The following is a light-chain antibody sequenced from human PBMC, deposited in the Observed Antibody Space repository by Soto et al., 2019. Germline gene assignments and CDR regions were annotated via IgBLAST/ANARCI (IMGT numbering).Light chain of an antibody. Sequence: AVTQPASVSGSPGQSITISCTGTSSDVGSYNLVSWYQQHPGKAPKLMIYEVSKRPSGVSNRFSGSKSGNTASLTISGLQAEDEADYYCCSYAGSYVFGTGTKVTVL. J-gene: IGLJ1*01. CDR3: CSYAGSYV. CDR1: SSDVGSYNL. CDR2: EVS. V-gene: IGLV2-23*02.